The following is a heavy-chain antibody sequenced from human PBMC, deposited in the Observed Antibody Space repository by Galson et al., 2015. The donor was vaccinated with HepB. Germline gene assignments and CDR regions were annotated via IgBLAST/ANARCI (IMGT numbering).Heavy chain of an antibody. CDR3: ARDPRWLQSRAFDI. D-gene: IGHD5-24*01. CDR1: GFTVSSNY. V-gene: IGHV3-66*01. Sequence: SLRLSCAASGFTVSSNYMSWVRQAPGKGLEWVSVIYSGGSTYYADSVKGRFTISRDNSKNTLYLQMNSLRAEDTAVHYCARDPRWLQSRAFDIWGQGTMVTVSS. J-gene: IGHJ3*02. CDR2: IYSGGST.